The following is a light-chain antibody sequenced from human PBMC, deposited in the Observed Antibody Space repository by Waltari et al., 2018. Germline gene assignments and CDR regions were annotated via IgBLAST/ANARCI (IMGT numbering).Light chain of an antibody. CDR3: SSFTRNSLYV. CDR2: DVS. J-gene: IGLJ1*01. V-gene: IGLV2-14*01. CDR1: SPDVGGYNY. Sequence: QSALTQPASASGSPGQSITISCTGTSPDVGGYNYVSWYQQHPGKAPKLIIYDVSSRPSGVSNRFSGSKSGNTASLTISGLQAEDEADYYCSSFTRNSLYVFGTGTKVTVL.